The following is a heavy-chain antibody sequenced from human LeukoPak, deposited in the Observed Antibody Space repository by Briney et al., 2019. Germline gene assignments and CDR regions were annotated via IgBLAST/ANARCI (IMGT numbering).Heavy chain of an antibody. D-gene: IGHD5-12*01. V-gene: IGHV3-64*01. J-gene: IGHJ4*02. CDR1: GFTFSSYT. CDR3: VREEAHSGYDY. CDR2: ISGNGGST. Sequence: GGSLRLSCAASGFTFSSYTMHWVRQAPGKGLQYVLAISGNGGSTYYANSVKGRFTISRDNSKNTVYLQMGSLRAEDMAVYYCVREEAHSGYDYWGQGTLVTVSS.